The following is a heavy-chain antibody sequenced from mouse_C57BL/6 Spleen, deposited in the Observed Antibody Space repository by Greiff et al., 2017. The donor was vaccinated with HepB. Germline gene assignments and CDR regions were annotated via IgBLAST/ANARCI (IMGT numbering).Heavy chain of an antibody. D-gene: IGHD1-1*01. V-gene: IGHV1-80*01. CDR3: ARGPYYYGSRDYYAMDY. J-gene: IGHJ4*01. CDR2: IYPGDGDT. CDR1: GYAFSSYW. Sequence: QVQLQQSGAELVKPGASVKISCKASGYAFSSYWMNWVKQRPGKGLEWIGQIYPGDGDTNYNGKFKGKATLTADKSSSTAYMQLSSLTSEDSAVYFCARGPYYYGSRDYYAMDYWGQGTSVTVSS.